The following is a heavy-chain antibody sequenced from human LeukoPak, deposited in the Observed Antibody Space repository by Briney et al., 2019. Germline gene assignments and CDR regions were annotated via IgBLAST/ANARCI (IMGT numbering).Heavy chain of an antibody. Sequence: ASVKVSCKPSGYTFTSYATSWVRQAPGQGLEWMGWISAYNGNTNYAQKLQGRVTMTTDTSTSTAYMELRSLRSDDTAVYYCAITPIYYGSGSYSVYWGQGTLVTVSS. CDR3: AITPIYYGSGSYSVY. V-gene: IGHV1-18*04. D-gene: IGHD3-10*01. CDR2: ISAYNGNT. J-gene: IGHJ4*02. CDR1: GYTFTSYA.